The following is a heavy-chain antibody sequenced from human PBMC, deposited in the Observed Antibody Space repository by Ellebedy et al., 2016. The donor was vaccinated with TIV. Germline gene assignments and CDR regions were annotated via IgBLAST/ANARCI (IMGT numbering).Heavy chain of an antibody. Sequence: MPSETLSLTCTVSGGSISDYYWSWIRQPPGKGLEWIGYIYSSGSTTYSPSLNSRLTISVDTTENQFSLRLSSVTAADTAVYYCARGGAVRPGNNWFDPWGQGTLVTVSS. CDR3: ARGGAVRPGNNWFDP. V-gene: IGHV4-59*01. D-gene: IGHD3-10*01. J-gene: IGHJ5*02. CDR1: GGSISDYY. CDR2: IYSSGST.